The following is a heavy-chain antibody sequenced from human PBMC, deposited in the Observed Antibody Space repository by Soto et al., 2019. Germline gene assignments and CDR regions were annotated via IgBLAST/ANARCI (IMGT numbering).Heavy chain of an antibody. CDR3: ARVQLVQHYYFDY. D-gene: IGHD6-6*01. CDR1: GGTFSSYA. CDR2: IIPIFGTA. V-gene: IGHV1-69*13. Sequence: SVKVSCKASGGTFSSYAISWVRQAPGQGLEWMGGIIPIFGTANYAQKFQGRVAITADESTSTAYMELSSLRSEDTAVYYCARVQLVQHYYFDYWGQGTLVTVSS. J-gene: IGHJ4*02.